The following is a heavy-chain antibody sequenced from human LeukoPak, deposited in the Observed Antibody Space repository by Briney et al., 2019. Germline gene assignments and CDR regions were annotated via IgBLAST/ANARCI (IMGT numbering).Heavy chain of an antibody. CDR2: ISGTGTP. V-gene: IGHV4-4*07. Sequence: SEPLSLTCTVSTGSMRTYFWTWVRQAAGKGLEWIGRISGTGTPYYNPSLESRVTISVDTSKNQFSLQLNSVTPEDTAVYYCARDPRAVAGTGRYYFDYWGQGTLVTVSS. D-gene: IGHD6-19*01. CDR1: TGSMRTYF. J-gene: IGHJ4*02. CDR3: ARDPRAVAGTGRYYFDY.